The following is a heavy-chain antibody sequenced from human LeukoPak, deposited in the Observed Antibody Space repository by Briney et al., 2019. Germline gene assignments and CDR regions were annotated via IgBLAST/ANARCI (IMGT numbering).Heavy chain of an antibody. CDR2: IIPIFGTA. V-gene: IGHV1-69*05. CDR1: GGTFSSYA. CDR3: AIEGYSSGCFDY. D-gene: IGHD6-19*01. Sequence: PGSSVKVSCKASGGTFSSYAISWVRQAPGQGLEWMGRIIPIFGTANYAQKFQGRVTITTDESTSTAYIELSSLRSEDTAVYYCAIEGYSSGCFDYWGQGTLVTVSS. J-gene: IGHJ4*02.